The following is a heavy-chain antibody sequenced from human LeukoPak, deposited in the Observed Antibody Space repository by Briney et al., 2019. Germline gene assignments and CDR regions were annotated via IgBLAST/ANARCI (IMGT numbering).Heavy chain of an antibody. J-gene: IGHJ3*02. CDR1: GGSISSSSYY. CDR2: IYYSGST. V-gene: IGHV4-61*01. Sequence: PSETLSLTCTVSGGSISSSSYYWSWIRQPPGKGLERIGYIYYSGSTNYNPSLKSRVTISVDTSKNQFSLKLSSVTAADTAVYYCARDPGGPAGLRDAFDIWGQGTMVTVSS. CDR3: ARDPGGPAGLRDAFDI. D-gene: IGHD1-26*01.